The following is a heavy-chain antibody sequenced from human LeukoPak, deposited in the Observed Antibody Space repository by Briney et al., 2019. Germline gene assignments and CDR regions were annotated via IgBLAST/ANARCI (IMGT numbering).Heavy chain of an antibody. J-gene: IGHJ4*02. CDR1: GFTFSSYA. V-gene: IGHV3-23*01. Sequence: PGGSLRLSCAASGFTFSSYAMSWVRQAPGKGLEWVSAFSGSGGSTYYADSVKGRFTISRDNSKNTLYLQMNSLRAEGTAVYYCARRAGAYSHPYDYWGQGTLVTVSS. D-gene: IGHD4/OR15-4a*01. CDR3: ARRAGAYSHPYDY. CDR2: FSGSGGST.